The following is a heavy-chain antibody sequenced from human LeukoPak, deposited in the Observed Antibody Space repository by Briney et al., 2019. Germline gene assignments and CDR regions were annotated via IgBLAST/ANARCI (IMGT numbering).Heavy chain of an antibody. CDR2: VSGSGGST. J-gene: IGHJ4*02. V-gene: IGHV3-23*01. D-gene: IGHD5-18*01. Sequence: GGSLRLSCAASGFTFSSHAMSWVRQAPGKGLEWVSAVSGSGGSTYYADSVKGRFTISRDNSKNTVYLQMNSLRAEDTALYYCAKDIQGANWGQGTLVTVSS. CDR3: AKDIQGAN. CDR1: GFTFSSHA.